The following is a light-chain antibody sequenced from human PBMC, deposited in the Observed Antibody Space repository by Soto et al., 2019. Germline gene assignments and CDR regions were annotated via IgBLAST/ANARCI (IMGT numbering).Light chain of an antibody. J-gene: IGKJ5*01. CDR3: QQSYSTPSIP. CDR1: QSISSY. V-gene: IGKV1-39*01. Sequence: DIQMTQSASSLSASVGDRVTITCRASQSISSYLNWYQQKPGKAPKLLIYAASSLQSGVPSRFSGSGSGTDFTLTISSLQPEDFATYYCQQSYSTPSIPFGQGTRPAI. CDR2: AAS.